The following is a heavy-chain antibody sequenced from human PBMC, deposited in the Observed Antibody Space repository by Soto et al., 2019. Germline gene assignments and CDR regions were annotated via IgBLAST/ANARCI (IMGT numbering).Heavy chain of an antibody. J-gene: IGHJ4*02. CDR1: GFTFSSYG. Sequence: GGSLRLSFAASGFTFSSYGMHWARQAPGKGLEWVAVISYDGSNKYYADSVKGRFTISRDNSKKRLYLQMNSLRAEDTAVYYCAKSSVGATTLDYFDYWGQGTLVTVSS. CDR3: AKSSVGATTLDYFDY. V-gene: IGHV3-30*18. D-gene: IGHD1-26*01. CDR2: ISYDGSNK.